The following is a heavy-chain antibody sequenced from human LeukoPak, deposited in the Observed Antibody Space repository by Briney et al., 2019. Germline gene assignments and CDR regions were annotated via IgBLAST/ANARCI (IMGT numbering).Heavy chain of an antibody. D-gene: IGHD6-13*01. CDR3: ARDLLSSSAYNWFDP. CDR1: GGSITSSSYY. V-gene: IGHV4-39*07. CDR2: IYYSGST. Sequence: PSETLSLTCTVSGGSITSSSYYWGWIRQPPGKGLEWIGIIYYSGSTYYNPSLKSRVTISVDTSKNQFSLKLSSVTAADTAVYYCARDLLSSSAYNWFDPWGQGTLVTVSS. J-gene: IGHJ5*02.